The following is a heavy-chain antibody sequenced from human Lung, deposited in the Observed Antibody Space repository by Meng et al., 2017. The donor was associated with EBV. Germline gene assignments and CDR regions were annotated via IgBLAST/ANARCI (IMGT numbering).Heavy chain of an antibody. CDR3: ARGTPGRSYCDY. CDR1: EYPFTGYG. CDR2: LGAHPGDT. V-gene: IGHV1-18*01. D-gene: IGHD3-10*01. Sequence: QVQLVHQGAEVKTPGASLKLSCKASEYPFTGYGVCWVRQAPRQGLAWMAWLGAHPGDTSHAPKFLGRVTVTADTATATAYMELRRLRSDDTAVYYRARGTPGRSYCDYWGLGTLVTVSS. J-gene: IGHJ4*02.